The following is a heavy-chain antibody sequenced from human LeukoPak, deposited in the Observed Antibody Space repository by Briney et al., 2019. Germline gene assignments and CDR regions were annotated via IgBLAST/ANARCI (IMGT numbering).Heavy chain of an antibody. Sequence: GGSLRLSCAASGFTFSSYAISWVRQPPGKGLEWVSGISGTGGSTYYADSVKGRFTISRDNSKNTLYLQMNSLRAEDTAVYYCARGYCSSGSCYMGGWDYWGQGTLVTVSS. V-gene: IGHV3-23*01. CDR2: ISGTGGST. J-gene: IGHJ4*02. CDR3: ARGYCSSGSCYMGGWDY. CDR1: GFTFSSYA. D-gene: IGHD2-15*01.